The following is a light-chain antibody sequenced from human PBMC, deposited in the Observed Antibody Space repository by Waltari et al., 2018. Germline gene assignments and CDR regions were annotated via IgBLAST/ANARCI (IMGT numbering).Light chain of an antibody. CDR2: KAS. CDR3: QQYNSYSYT. Sequence: ITGRASQSISSWLAWYQQKQGKAPKLLIYKASSLESGVPSRFSGSGSGTEFTLTISSLQPDDFATYYCQQYNSYSYTFGQGTKLEIK. V-gene: IGKV1-5*03. CDR1: QSISSW. J-gene: IGKJ2*01.